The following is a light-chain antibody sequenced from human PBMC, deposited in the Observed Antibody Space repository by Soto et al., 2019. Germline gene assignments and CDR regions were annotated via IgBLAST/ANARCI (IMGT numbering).Light chain of an antibody. J-gene: IGKJ1*01. CDR2: GAS. Sequence: EIVLTQSPGTLSLSPGERATLSCRASQSVSSSFLAWYQQKPGQAPRLLIYGASSSATGIPDSFSGSGSGTDFTLTISRLEPEDFAVYYCQQYDSSPWTFGQGTKVEIK. CDR3: QQYDSSPWT. V-gene: IGKV3-20*01. CDR1: QSVSSSF.